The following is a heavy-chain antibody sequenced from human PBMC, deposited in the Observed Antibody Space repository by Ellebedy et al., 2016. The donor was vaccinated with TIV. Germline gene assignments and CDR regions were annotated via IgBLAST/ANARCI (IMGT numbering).Heavy chain of an antibody. CDR1: GFTFSSFS. J-gene: IGHJ4*02. V-gene: IGHV3-23*01. D-gene: IGHD1-20*01. CDR3: AKEERYNWNLDY. CDR2: ISGSGGST. Sequence: GESLKISXAASGFTFSSFSMNWVRQAPGKGLEWVSAISGSGGSTYYADSVKGRFTISRDNSKNTLYLQMNSLRAEDTAVYYCAKEERYNWNLDYWGQGTLVTVSS.